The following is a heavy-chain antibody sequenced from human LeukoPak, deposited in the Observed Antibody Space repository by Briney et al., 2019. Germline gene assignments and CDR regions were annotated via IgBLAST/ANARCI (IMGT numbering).Heavy chain of an antibody. Sequence: SETLSLTCTVSGGSISSSSYYWGWIRQPPGKGLEWIGSINYSGSTYYNPSLKSRVTISVDRSKNQFSLKQSSVTAADTAVYYCARGYCSGGSCYSSYYYSHMDAWGKGTTVTVSS. D-gene: IGHD2-15*01. V-gene: IGHV4-39*07. J-gene: IGHJ6*03. CDR3: ARGYCSGGSCYSSYYYSHMDA. CDR1: GGSISSSSYY. CDR2: INYSGST.